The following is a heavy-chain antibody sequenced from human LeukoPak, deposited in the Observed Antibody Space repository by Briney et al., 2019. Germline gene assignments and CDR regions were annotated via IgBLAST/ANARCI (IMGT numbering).Heavy chain of an antibody. CDR3: ARDRGDYDSSGYYGYFDY. V-gene: IGHV4-39*07. CDR2: IYYSGGT. J-gene: IGHJ4*02. Sequence: SETLSLTCTVSGDSITRSNYYWGWIRQPPGKGLEWIGSIYYSGGTYYNPSLESRVTISVDTSTNQFSLKLSSVTAADTAVYYCARDRGDYDSSGYYGYFDYWGQGALVTVSS. CDR1: GDSITRSNYY. D-gene: IGHD3-22*01.